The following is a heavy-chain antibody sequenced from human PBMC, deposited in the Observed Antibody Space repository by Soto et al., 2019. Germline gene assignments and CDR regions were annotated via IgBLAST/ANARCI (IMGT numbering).Heavy chain of an antibody. CDR2: INHSGST. CDR1: GGSFSGYY. V-gene: IGHV4-34*01. Sequence: QVQLQQWGAGLLKPSETLSLTCAVYGGSFSGYYWSWIRQPPGKGLEWLGDINHSGSTNYNTSLKSRVTRSVDTSKNPFSLKLSSVTAADTAVYYCARRRYCSGDSCYPHFDYWGQGTLVTVSS. J-gene: IGHJ4*02. D-gene: IGHD2-15*01. CDR3: ARRRYCSGDSCYPHFDY.